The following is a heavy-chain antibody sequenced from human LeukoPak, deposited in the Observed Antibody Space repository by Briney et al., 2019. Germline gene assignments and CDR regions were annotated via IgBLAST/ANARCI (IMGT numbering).Heavy chain of an antibody. Sequence: PGRSLRLSCAASGFTFDDYAMHWVRQAPGKGLEWVSGISWNSGSIGYADSVKGRFTISRDNAKNSLYLQMNSLRAGDMALYYCAKDSGIAVAGPFDYWGQGTLVTVSS. J-gene: IGHJ4*02. CDR3: AKDSGIAVAGPFDY. CDR1: GFTFDDYA. V-gene: IGHV3-9*03. D-gene: IGHD6-19*01. CDR2: ISWNSGSI.